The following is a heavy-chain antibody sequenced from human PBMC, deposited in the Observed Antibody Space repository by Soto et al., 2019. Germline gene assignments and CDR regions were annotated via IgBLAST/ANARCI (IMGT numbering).Heavy chain of an antibody. Sequence: ASVKVSCKASGGTFSRYAISWVRQAPGQGLEWMGGIIPIFGTANYAQKFQGRVTITADESTSTAYMELSSLRFEDTAMYYCARLILEDCSSTSCLRGIDPWGQGTLVTVSS. D-gene: IGHD2-2*01. V-gene: IGHV1-69*13. CDR3: ARLILEDCSSTSCLRGIDP. J-gene: IGHJ5*02. CDR1: GGTFSRYA. CDR2: IIPIFGTA.